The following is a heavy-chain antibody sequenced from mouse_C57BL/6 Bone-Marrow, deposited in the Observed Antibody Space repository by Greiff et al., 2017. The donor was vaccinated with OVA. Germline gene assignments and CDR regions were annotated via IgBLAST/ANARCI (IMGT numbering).Heavy chain of an antibody. CDR1: GFNIKNTY. CDR3: ARYYGSSPYWYFDV. V-gene: IGHV14-3*01. CDR2: IDPANGNT. D-gene: IGHD1-1*01. Sequence: EVQLQQSVAELVRPGASVKLSCTASGFNIKNTYMHWVKQRPEQGLEWIGRIDPANGNTKYAPKFQGKATITEDTSSNTAYLQLICLTSEDTAIYYCARYYGSSPYWYFDVWGTGTTVTVSA. J-gene: IGHJ1*03.